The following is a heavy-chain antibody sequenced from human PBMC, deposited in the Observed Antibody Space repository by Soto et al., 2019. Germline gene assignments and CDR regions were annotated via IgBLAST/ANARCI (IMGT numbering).Heavy chain of an antibody. J-gene: IGHJ6*02. CDR3: AQRRMYYGMDV. Sequence: QITLKESGPTLVKPTQTLTLTCTFSGFSLSTSGVGVGWIRQPPGKALEWLALIYWDDDKRYSTTLKSRLTITKDTSKNQVVLTMTNMDPVDTATYYCAQRRMYYGMDVWGQGTTVTVSS. CDR2: IYWDDDK. CDR1: GFSLSTSGVG. D-gene: IGHD2-8*01. V-gene: IGHV2-5*02.